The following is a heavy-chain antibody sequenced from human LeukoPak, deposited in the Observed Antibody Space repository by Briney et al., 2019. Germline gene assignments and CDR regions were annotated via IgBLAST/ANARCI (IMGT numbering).Heavy chain of an antibody. D-gene: IGHD4-17*01. V-gene: IGHV3-30-3*01. J-gene: IGHJ4*02. CDR2: ISYDGSNK. CDR3: ARSPHGDYPDYYFDY. Sequence: GGSLRLSCAASGFTFSSYAMHWVRQAPGKGLEWVAVISYDGSNKYYADSVKGRFTISRDNSKNTLYLQMNSLRAEDTAVYYCARSPHGDYPDYYFDYWGQGTLVTVSS. CDR1: GFTFSSYA.